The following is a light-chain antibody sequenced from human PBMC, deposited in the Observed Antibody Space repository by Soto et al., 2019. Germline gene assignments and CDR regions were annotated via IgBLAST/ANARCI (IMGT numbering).Light chain of an antibody. Sequence: EIVLTQSPATLSLSPGERATLSCRASQSVSSYLAWYQQKPGQAPRLLIYDASNRATGIPARFSGSGSGTDFTLTISSLEPEDFAVYYSQQRSNWPPWTFGQGTQVEIK. CDR1: QSVSSY. CDR3: QQRSNWPPWT. CDR2: DAS. J-gene: IGKJ1*01. V-gene: IGKV3-11*01.